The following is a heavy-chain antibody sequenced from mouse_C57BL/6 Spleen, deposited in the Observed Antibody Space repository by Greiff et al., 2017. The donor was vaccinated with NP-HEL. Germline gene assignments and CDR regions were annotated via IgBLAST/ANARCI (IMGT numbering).Heavy chain of an antibody. Sequence: VHVKQSGAELVKPGASVKLSCTASGFNIKDYYMHWVKQRTEQGLEWIGRIDPEDGETKYAPKFQGKATITADTSSNTAYLQLSSLTSEDTAVYYCASPIFPPYYYGSSWSAMDYWGQGTSVTVSS. CDR2: IDPEDGET. D-gene: IGHD1-1*01. J-gene: IGHJ4*01. V-gene: IGHV14-2*01. CDR3: ASPIFPPYYYGSSWSAMDY. CDR1: GFNIKDYY.